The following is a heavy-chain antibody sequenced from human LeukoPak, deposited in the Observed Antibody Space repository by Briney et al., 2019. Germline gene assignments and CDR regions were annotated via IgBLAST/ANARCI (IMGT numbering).Heavy chain of an antibody. CDR3: SSFWRGGY. D-gene: IGHD3-3*01. Sequence: GGSLRLSCAASGFTISSYWMSWVRQAPGEGLEWVANIKQDGSEKYYVDSVKGRFTISRDNAKNSLYLQMNSLRAEDTAVYYCSSFWRGGYWGQGTLVTVSS. V-gene: IGHV3-7*01. CDR1: GFTISSYW. CDR2: IKQDGSEK. J-gene: IGHJ4*02.